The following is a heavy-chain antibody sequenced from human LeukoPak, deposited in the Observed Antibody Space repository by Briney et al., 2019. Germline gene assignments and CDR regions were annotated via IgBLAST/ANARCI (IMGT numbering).Heavy chain of an antibody. CDR1: GFIFSSCA. CDR3: AGQSYDILTGYRPLDY. CDR2: LSYHGHNDGSNK. D-gene: IGHD3-9*01. Sequence: PGRSLRLSCAASGFIFSSCAMHWVRQAPGKGLEWVAVLSYHGHNDGSNKYYADSVKGRFTISRDNSKNTLYLQMNSLRPEDTAVYYCAGQSYDILTGYRPLDYWGQGTLVTVSS. V-gene: IGHV3-30-3*01. J-gene: IGHJ4*02.